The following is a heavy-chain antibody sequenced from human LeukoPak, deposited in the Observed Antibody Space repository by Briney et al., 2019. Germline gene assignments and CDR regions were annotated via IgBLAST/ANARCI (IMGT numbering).Heavy chain of an antibody. Sequence: ASVKVSCKASGYTFTSYDINWVRQATGQGPEWMGWMNPNSGNTGYAQKFQGRVTMTRNTSISTAYMELSSLRSEDTAVYYCARGQRSSSAYYYYYYYMDVWGKGTTVTVSS. CDR1: GYTFTSYD. J-gene: IGHJ6*03. V-gene: IGHV1-8*01. CDR2: MNPNSGNT. D-gene: IGHD6-6*01. CDR3: ARGQRSSSAYYYYYYYMDV.